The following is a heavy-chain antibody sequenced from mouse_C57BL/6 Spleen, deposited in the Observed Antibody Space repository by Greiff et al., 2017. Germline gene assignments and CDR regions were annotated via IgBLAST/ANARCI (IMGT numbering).Heavy chain of an antibody. V-gene: IGHV1-50*01. CDR2: IDPSDSYT. Sequence: VQLQQPGAELVKPGASVKLSCKASGYTFTSYWMQWVKQRPGQGLEWIGEIDPSDSYTNYNQKFKGKATLTVDTSSSTAYMQLSSLTSEDSAVYYCARDYGLDWGKGTTLTVSS. J-gene: IGHJ2*01. CDR1: GYTFTSYW. D-gene: IGHD1-1*01. CDR3: ARDYGLD.